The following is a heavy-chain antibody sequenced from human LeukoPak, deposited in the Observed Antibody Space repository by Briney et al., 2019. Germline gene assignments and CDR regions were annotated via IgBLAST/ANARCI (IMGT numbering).Heavy chain of an antibody. Sequence: SETLSLTCTVSGGSISSYYWSWIQQPPGKGLEWIGYTYYSGSTNYNPSLKSRVTISVDTSKNHFSLKVSSVTAADTAVYYCARGPITEDGTFHSPNAWGQGTLVTVSS. CDR2: TYYSGST. D-gene: IGHD1-1*01. CDR1: GGSISSYY. CDR3: ARGPITEDGTFHSPNA. J-gene: IGHJ5*02. V-gene: IGHV4-59*12.